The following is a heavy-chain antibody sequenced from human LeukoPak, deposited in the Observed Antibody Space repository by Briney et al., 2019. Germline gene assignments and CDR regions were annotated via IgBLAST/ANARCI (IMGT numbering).Heavy chain of an antibody. CDR1: GYSFPTFW. D-gene: IGHD1-26*01. J-gene: IGHJ4*02. Sequence: GESLKISCKGSGYSFPTFWIGWVRQMPGKGLEWMGIIYSGDSDTRYSPSFQGQVTISADKTISTAYLQWSSLKASDTAMYYCARQEGATRDYWGQGTLVTVSS. CDR2: IYSGDSDT. V-gene: IGHV5-51*01. CDR3: ARQEGATRDY.